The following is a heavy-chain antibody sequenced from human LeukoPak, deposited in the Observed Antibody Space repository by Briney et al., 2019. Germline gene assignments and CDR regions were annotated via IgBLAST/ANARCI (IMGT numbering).Heavy chain of an antibody. D-gene: IGHD3-10*01. Sequence: GGSLRLSCAASGFTFGSYAMSWVRQAPRKGLEWVSAISGSGGSTYYADSVKGRFTISRDNSKNTLYLQMNSLRAEDTAVYYCAKDFFGSGSYYDPLRSSFDYWGQGTLVTVSS. CDR2: ISGSGGST. CDR1: GFTFGSYA. CDR3: AKDFFGSGSYYDPLRSSFDY. V-gene: IGHV3-23*01. J-gene: IGHJ4*02.